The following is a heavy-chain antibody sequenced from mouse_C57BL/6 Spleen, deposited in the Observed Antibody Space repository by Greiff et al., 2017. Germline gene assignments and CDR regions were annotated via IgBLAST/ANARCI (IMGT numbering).Heavy chain of an antibody. J-gene: IGHJ2*01. CDR2: IRNKAHNHAT. D-gene: IGHD1-1*01. Sequence: EVKLVESGGGLVQPGGSLKLSCAASGFTFSDAWMDWVRPSPEKGLVWVAEIRNKAHNHATYYAASVKGRFTISRDDSQSSCYLQMNSLRAEDTGIYYCTRQGVLRSFDYWGQGTTLTVSS. CDR3: TRQGVLRSFDY. V-gene: IGHV6-6*01. CDR1: GFTFSDAW.